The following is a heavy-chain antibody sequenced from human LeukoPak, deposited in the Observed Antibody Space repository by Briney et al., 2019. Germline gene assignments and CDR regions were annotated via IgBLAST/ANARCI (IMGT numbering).Heavy chain of an antibody. J-gene: IGHJ3*02. CDR2: IYHSGST. CDR3: ARDVTMVRGVIHPI. V-gene: IGHV4-4*02. CDR1: GGSISSSNW. Sequence: KSSGTLSLTCAVSGGSISSSNWWSWVRQPPGKGLEWLGEIYHSGSTNYNPSLKSRVTISVDKSKNQFSLKLSSVTAADTAVYYCARDVTMVRGVIHPIWGQGTMVTVSS. D-gene: IGHD3-10*01.